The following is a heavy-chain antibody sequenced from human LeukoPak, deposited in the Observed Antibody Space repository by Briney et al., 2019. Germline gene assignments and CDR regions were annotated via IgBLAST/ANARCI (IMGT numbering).Heavy chain of an antibody. Sequence: GGSLRLSCAASGFTFSSYAMSWVRQAPGKGLGWVSAISGSGGSTYYADSVKGRFTISRDNAKNSLYLQMNSLRAEDTAVYYCARDKIVGATHFDYWGQGTLVTVSS. CDR2: ISGSGGST. V-gene: IGHV3-23*01. CDR3: ARDKIVGATHFDY. J-gene: IGHJ4*02. D-gene: IGHD1-26*01. CDR1: GFTFSSYA.